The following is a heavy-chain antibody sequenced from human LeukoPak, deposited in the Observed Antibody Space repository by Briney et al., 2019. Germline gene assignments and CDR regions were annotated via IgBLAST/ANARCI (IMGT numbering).Heavy chain of an antibody. CDR3: ARAYTIFGVVISYYFDY. CDR1: GGSLSSGDYY. D-gene: IGHD3-3*01. CDR2: IHHSGST. V-gene: IGHV4-30-2*01. Sequence: SETLSLTCTVSGGSLSSGDYYRSWIRQPPGRGLEWIGYIHHSGSTYYNPSLKSRVTKAVDRSKNQFSLKRSSVTAADTAVYYCARAYTIFGVVISYYFDYWGQGTLVTVSS. J-gene: IGHJ4*02.